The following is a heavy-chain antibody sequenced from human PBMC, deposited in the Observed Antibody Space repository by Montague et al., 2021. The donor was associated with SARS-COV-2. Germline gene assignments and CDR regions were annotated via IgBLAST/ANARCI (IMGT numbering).Heavy chain of an antibody. V-gene: IGHV4-59*08. J-gene: IGHJ4*02. CDR3: ARHSRMTIIDY. D-gene: IGHD4/OR15-4a*01. CDR2: IYYSGST. Sequence: SETLSLTCTVSGGSISSYYWSWIWQPPGKGLEWIGYIYYSGSTNYNPSLKSRVTISVDTSKNQFSLKLSSVTAADTAVYYCARHSRMTIIDYWGQGTLVTVSS. CDR1: GGSISSYY.